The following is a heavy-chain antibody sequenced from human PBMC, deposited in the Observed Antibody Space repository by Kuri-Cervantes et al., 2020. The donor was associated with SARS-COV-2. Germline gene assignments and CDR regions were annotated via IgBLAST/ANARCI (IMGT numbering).Heavy chain of an antibody. Sequence: GGSLRLSCAASGFTFSSYSMNWVSQAPGKGLEWFSSISSSSSYIYYADSVKGRFTISRDNAKNSLYLQMNSLRAEDNAVYYCAKDQGSGSYHSPFDYWGQGTLVTVSS. CDR1: GFTFSSYS. V-gene: IGHV3-21*01. CDR2: ISSSSSYI. J-gene: IGHJ4*02. D-gene: IGHD1-26*01. CDR3: AKDQGSGSYHSPFDY.